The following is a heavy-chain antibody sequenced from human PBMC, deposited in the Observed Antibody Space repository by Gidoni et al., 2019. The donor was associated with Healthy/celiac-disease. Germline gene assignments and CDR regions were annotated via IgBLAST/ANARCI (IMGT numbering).Heavy chain of an antibody. CDR3: AKDPQGPTGPNWFDP. V-gene: IGHV3-23*01. J-gene: IGHJ5*02. Sequence: EVQLLESGGGLVQPGGSLRLSCSASGFTFSRYAMSWVRQAPGKGLECVSAISGSGGSTYYADSVKGRFTISRDNSKNTLYLQMNSLRAEDTAVYYCAKDPQGPTGPNWFDPWGQGTLVTVSS. D-gene: IGHD3-9*01. CDR2: ISGSGGST. CDR1: GFTFSRYA.